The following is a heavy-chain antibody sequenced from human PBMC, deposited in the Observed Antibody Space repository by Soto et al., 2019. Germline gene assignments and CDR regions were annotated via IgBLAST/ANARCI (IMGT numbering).Heavy chain of an antibody. Sequence: GGSLRLSCAASGFTFSTYSMHWVRQAPGKGLEWLAVISYDGSNKYYADSVKGRFTISRDNSKNTLYLQMNSLRAEDTAVYYCAKIDIVLMVYAMFDYWGQGTLVTVSS. V-gene: IGHV3-30-3*02. CDR1: GFTFSTYS. J-gene: IGHJ4*02. CDR2: ISYDGSNK. CDR3: AKIDIVLMVYAMFDY. D-gene: IGHD2-8*01.